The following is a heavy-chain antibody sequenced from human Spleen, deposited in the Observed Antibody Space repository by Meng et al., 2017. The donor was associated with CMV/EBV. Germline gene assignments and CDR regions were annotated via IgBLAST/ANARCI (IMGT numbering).Heavy chain of an antibody. CDR3: ARPTYYSDGGDYYY. J-gene: IGHJ4*02. CDR2: ISSGGGAT. CDR1: GFTFSSYA. Sequence: LSLTCAASGFTFSSYAMIWVRQAPGKGLEWVSTISSGGGATYYADSVKGRFTISRDNSRNTLYLHMNSLRAEDTAVFYCARPTYYSDGGDYYYWGQGTLVTVSS. D-gene: IGHD3-22*01. V-gene: IGHV3-23*01.